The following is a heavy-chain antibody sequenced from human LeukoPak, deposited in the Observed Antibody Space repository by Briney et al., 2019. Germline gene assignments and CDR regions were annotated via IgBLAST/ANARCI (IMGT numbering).Heavy chain of an antibody. CDR2: IYYSGST. Sequence: NPSETLSLTCTVSGDFLSSGSYYWGWIRQSPGKGLAWIGSIYYSGSTFYNASFESRVTISVDTSKNQFSLKLSSVTAADTAVYYCARHLDWGELSFAAFDYWGQGTLVTVSS. J-gene: IGHJ4*02. V-gene: IGHV4-39*01. CDR3: ARHLDWGELSFAAFDY. CDR1: GDFLSSGSYY. D-gene: IGHD3-16*02.